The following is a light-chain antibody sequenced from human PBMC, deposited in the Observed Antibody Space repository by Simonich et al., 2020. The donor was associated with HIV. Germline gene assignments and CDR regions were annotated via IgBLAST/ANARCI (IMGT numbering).Light chain of an antibody. Sequence: EIVLTQSPGTLSLSPGERATLPCRASQSVGSNLAWYQQKPGQAPRLLIYGASTRATDIPARFSASGSGTEFTLTISSMQSEDFAVYYCQQYNNWPRTFGQGTKVEIK. CDR2: GAS. CDR3: QQYNNWPRT. V-gene: IGKV3-15*01. J-gene: IGKJ1*01. CDR1: QSVGSN.